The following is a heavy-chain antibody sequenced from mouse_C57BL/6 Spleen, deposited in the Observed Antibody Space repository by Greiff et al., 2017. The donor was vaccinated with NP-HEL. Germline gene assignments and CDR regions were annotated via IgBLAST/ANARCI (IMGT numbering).Heavy chain of an antibody. Sequence: VQLKESGPELVKPGASVKISCKASGYAFSSSWMNWVKQRPGKGLEWIGRIYPGDGDTNYNGKFKGKATLTADKSSSTAYMQLSSLTSEDPAVYFCARFTTVPDDWGQGTTLTVSS. CDR2: IYPGDGDT. CDR3: ARFTTVPDD. V-gene: IGHV1-82*01. D-gene: IGHD1-1*01. J-gene: IGHJ2*01. CDR1: GYAFSSSW.